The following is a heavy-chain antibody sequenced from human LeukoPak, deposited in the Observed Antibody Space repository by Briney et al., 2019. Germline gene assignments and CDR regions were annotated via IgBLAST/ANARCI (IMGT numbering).Heavy chain of an antibody. D-gene: IGHD3-22*01. Sequence: PGGSLRLSCAASGFTFSSYAVSWVRQAPGKGLEWVSAISGSGGSTYYADSVKGRFTISRDNSKNTLYLQMNSLRAEGTAVYYCAKERDYYDSSGNYNGGFDPWGQGTLVTVSS. CDR3: AKERDYYDSSGNYNGGFDP. CDR2: ISGSGGST. CDR1: GFTFSSYA. J-gene: IGHJ5*02. V-gene: IGHV3-23*01.